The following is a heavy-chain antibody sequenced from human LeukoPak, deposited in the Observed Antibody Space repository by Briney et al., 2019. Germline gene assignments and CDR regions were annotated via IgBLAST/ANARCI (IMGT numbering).Heavy chain of an antibody. CDR2: IYYSGST. CDR3: ARGYSSSWYLDGYYYGMDV. CDR1: GGSISSYY. V-gene: IGHV4-59*01. J-gene: IGHJ6*02. D-gene: IGHD6-13*01. Sequence: PSETLSLTCTVSGGSISSYYWSWIRQPPGKGLEWIGYIYYSGSTNYNPSLKSRVTISVDTSKNQFSLKLSSVTAADTAVYYCARGYSSSWYLDGYYYGMDVWGQGTTVTVSS.